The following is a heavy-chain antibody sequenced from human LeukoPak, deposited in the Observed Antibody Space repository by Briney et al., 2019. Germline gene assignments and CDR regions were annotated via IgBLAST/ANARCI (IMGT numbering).Heavy chain of an antibody. CDR2: IIPIFGTA. CDR1: GGTFSSYA. V-gene: IGHV1-69*13. Sequence: SVKVSCKASGGTFSSYAISWVRQAPGQGLEWMGGIIPIFGTANYAQKFQGRVTITADESTSTAYMELSSLRSEDTAVYYCARSPHYMVRGVIRSPFDYWGQGTLVTVSS. D-gene: IGHD3-10*01. J-gene: IGHJ4*02. CDR3: ARSPHYMVRGVIRSPFDY.